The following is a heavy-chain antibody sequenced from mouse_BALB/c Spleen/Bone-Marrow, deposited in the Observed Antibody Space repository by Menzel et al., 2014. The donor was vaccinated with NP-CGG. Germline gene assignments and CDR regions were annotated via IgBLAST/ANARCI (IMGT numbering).Heavy chain of an antibody. CDR3: TREDYGAY. CDR2: ISNGGGST. V-gene: IGHV5-12-2*01. J-gene: IGHJ3*01. CDR1: GFTFTSYT. D-gene: IGHD2-4*01. Sequence: EVKLMESGGGLVQPGESLKLSCAASGFTFTSYTMSWVRQTPEKRLEWVAYISNGGGSTYYPDTVKGRFTISRDNAKNTLYLQMSSLKSEDTAIYYCTREDYGAYWGQGTLVTVSA.